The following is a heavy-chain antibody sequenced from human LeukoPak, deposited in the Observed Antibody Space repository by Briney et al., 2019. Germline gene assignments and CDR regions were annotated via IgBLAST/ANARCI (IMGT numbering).Heavy chain of an antibody. CDR1: GYTFTFYY. V-gene: IGHV1-2*02. CDR3: ARHRLRYFDWFPERDYYYGMDV. J-gene: IGHJ6*02. CDR2: INPNRGGT. Sequence: ASVKVSCKASGYTFTFYYMHWVRQAPGQGLEWMGWINPNRGGTNYAQKFQGRVNMTRDTSIRTAYMELSRLRSDDTAVYYCARHRLRYFDWFPERDYYYGMDVWGQGTTVTVSS. D-gene: IGHD3-9*01.